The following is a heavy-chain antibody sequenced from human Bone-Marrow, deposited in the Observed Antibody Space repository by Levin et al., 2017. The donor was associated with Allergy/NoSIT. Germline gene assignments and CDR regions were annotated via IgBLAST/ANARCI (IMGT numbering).Heavy chain of an antibody. CDR2: IFYTGTT. Sequence: SQTLSLTCTVSGGSIRSGEYYWSWIRQRPGKALEWIGYIFYTGTTQSNPSLTSRVTISVDTSKNQFSMTLTSVTAADTAVYYCARDSENSKWSYFDYWGLGTLVTVSS. J-gene: IGHJ4*02. D-gene: IGHD2-15*01. CDR1: GGSIRSGEYY. CDR3: ARDSENSKWSYFDY. V-gene: IGHV4-30-4*01.